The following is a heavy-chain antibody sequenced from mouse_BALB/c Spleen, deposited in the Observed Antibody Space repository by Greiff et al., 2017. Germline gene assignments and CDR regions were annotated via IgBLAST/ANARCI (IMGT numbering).Heavy chain of an antibody. D-gene: IGHD2-3*01. J-gene: IGHJ2*01. Sequence: QVQLQQSGAELVRPGTSVKVSCKASGYAFTNYLIEWVKQRPGQGLEWIGVINPGSGGTNYNEKFKGKATLTADKSSSTAYMQLSSLTSDDSAVYFCARGSYEDEYFDYWGQGTTVTVSS. V-gene: IGHV1-54*01. CDR1: GYAFTNYL. CDR3: ARGSYEDEYFDY. CDR2: INPGSGGT.